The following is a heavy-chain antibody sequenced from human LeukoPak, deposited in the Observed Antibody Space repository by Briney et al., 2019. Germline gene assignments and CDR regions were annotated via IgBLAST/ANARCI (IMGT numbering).Heavy chain of an antibody. V-gene: IGHV4-4*07. D-gene: IGHD6-19*01. Sequence: SETLSLTCTVSGGSISSYYWSWIRQPAGKGLEWIGRIYTSGSTNYNPSLESRVTMSVDTSKNQFSLKLSSVTAADTAVYYCARGGLDPSYFDYWGQGTLVTVSS. CDR1: GGSISSYY. CDR3: ARGGLDPSYFDY. CDR2: IYTSGST. J-gene: IGHJ4*02.